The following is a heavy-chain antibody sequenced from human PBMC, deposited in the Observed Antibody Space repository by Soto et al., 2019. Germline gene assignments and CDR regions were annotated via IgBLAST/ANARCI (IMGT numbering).Heavy chain of an antibody. Sequence: ASVKVSCKASGYTFTSYDINWVRQATGQGLEWTGWMNPNSGNTGYAQKFQGRVTMTRNTSITTAYMELSSLRSEDTAVYYCARERTVAGNDYWGQGTLVTVSS. V-gene: IGHV1-8*01. J-gene: IGHJ4*02. CDR1: GYTFTSYD. CDR3: ARERTVAGNDY. CDR2: MNPNSGNT. D-gene: IGHD6-19*01.